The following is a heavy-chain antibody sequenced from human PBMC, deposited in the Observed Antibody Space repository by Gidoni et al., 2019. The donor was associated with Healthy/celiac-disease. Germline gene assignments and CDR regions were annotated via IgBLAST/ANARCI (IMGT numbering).Heavy chain of an antibody. CDR1: GFTVSSNY. CDR3: ARLHNSVVITGAFDI. V-gene: IGHV3-53*01. J-gene: IGHJ3*02. D-gene: IGHD3-22*01. Sequence: EVQLVESGGGLIQPGGSLRLSCAASGFTVSSNYMSWVRQAPGKGLEWVSVIYSGGSTYYADSVKGRFTISRDNSKNTLYLQMNSLRAEDTAVYYCARLHNSVVITGAFDIWGQGTMVTVSS. CDR2: IYSGGST.